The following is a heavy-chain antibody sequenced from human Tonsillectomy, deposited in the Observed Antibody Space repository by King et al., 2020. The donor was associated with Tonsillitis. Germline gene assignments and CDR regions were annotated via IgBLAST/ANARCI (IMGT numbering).Heavy chain of an antibody. CDR3: ARDEGAVGGTFFDY. J-gene: IGHJ4*02. Sequence: VQLGESGGGVVQPGGSLRLSCAGSGFTSSNEAMHWVRQAPGKGLEGVAIVWSYGNNKYYADSVKGRFTISRDNSKNTLYLQMNSLRTEDTAVYYCARDEGAVGGTFFDYWGLETLAT. V-gene: IGHV3-33*01. CDR1: GFTSSNEA. D-gene: IGHD1-26*01. CDR2: VWSYGNNK.